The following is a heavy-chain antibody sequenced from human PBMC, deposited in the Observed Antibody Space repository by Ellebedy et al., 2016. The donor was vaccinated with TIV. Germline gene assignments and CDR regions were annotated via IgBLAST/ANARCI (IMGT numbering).Heavy chain of an antibody. V-gene: IGHV4-34*01. CDR1: GGSFSGYY. CDR2: INHSGST. J-gene: IGHJ4*02. Sequence: MPGGSLRLSCAVYGGSFSGYYWSWIRQPPGKGLEWIGEINHSGSTNYNPSLKSRVTISVDTSKNQFSLKLSSVTAADTAVYYCAREGLVQQLVGFDYWGQGTLVTVSS. CDR3: AREGLVQQLVGFDY. D-gene: IGHD6-13*01.